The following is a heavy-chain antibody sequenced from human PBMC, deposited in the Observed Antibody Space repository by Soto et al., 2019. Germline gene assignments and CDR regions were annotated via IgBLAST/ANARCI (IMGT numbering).Heavy chain of an antibody. CDR1: GGSISDYY. Sequence: PSATLSLTCSVSGGSISDYYWSWIRQPAGKGLEWIGRISTSGTTNYNPSLKSRVAMSVDPSKSQLSLKLDSVTAADTAVYYCARERPDWSIYWGDFDYWGQGPLVTVSS. V-gene: IGHV4-4*07. CDR3: ARERPDWSIYWGDFDY. J-gene: IGHJ4*02. D-gene: IGHD3-9*01. CDR2: ISTSGTT.